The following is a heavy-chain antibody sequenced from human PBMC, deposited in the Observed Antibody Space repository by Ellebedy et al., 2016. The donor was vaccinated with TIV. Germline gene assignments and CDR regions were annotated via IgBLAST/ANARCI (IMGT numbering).Heavy chain of an antibody. CDR3: AGRGIEVSNTIDY. Sequence: GESLKISCAASGFRFSRYSMNWVRQAPGKGLEWVSYIGSGWSTKYYGDSVQGRFTISRDNAKNSLYLQMISRRAEDTAGDYCAGRGIEVSNTIDYWGQGTLVTVSS. CDR2: IGSGWSTK. V-gene: IGHV3-48*01. J-gene: IGHJ4*02. CDR1: GFRFSRYS. D-gene: IGHD6-19*01.